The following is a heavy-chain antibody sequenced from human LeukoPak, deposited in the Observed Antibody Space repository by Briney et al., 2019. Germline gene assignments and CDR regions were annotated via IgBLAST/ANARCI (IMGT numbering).Heavy chain of an antibody. CDR3: ARVKFDYGSGSYYPLDY. J-gene: IGHJ4*02. Sequence: GGSLRLSCAASGFTFSSYSMNWVRQAPGKGLEWVSSISSSSYIYYADSVKGRFTISRDNAKNSLYLQMNSLRAEDTAVYYCARVKFDYGSGSYYPLDYWGQGTLVTVSS. CDR2: ISSSSYI. D-gene: IGHD3-10*01. CDR1: GFTFSSYS. V-gene: IGHV3-21*01.